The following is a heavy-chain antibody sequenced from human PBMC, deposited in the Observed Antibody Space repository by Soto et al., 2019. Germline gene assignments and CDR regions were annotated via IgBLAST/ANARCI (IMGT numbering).Heavy chain of an antibody. CDR1: GGSISSGDYY. Sequence: SETLSLTCTVSGGSISSGDYYWSWIRQPPGKGLEWIGYIYYSGSTYYNPSLKSRVTISVDTSKNQFSLKLSSVTAADTAVYYCARADGSGSYYGDFDYWGQGTLVTVSS. J-gene: IGHJ4*02. V-gene: IGHV4-30-4*01. CDR2: IYYSGST. D-gene: IGHD3-10*01. CDR3: ARADGSGSYYGDFDY.